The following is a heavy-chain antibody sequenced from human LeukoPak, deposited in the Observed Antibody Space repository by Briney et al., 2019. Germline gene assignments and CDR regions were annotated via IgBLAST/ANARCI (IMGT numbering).Heavy chain of an antibody. CDR2: ISYGGHS. D-gene: IGHD6-19*01. J-gene: IGHJ3*02. CDR1: GASFSGYY. CDR3: ARQIALAGEWAFDI. V-gene: IGHV4-39*01. Sequence: ASETLSLTCTVSGASFSGYYWVWIRQPPGKGLEWIGSISYGGHSYYSPSLRSRVTISVDTPKNRFSLNLSSVTAADTAVYYCARQIALAGEWAFDIWGQGTMVTVSS.